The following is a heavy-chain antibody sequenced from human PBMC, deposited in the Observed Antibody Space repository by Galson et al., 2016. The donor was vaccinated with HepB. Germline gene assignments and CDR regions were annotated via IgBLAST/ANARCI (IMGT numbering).Heavy chain of an antibody. D-gene: IGHD6-19*01. V-gene: IGHV3-33*06. Sequence: SLRLSCAASGFTFSSYGMRWVRQAPGKGLEWVAVIWYDGSNKYYADSVKGRFTISRDNSKNTLYLQMNSLRAEDTAVYYCAKDVAVAGHGEYFDYWGQGTLVTVSS. CDR1: GFTFSSYG. CDR2: IWYDGSNK. J-gene: IGHJ4*02. CDR3: AKDVAVAGHGEYFDY.